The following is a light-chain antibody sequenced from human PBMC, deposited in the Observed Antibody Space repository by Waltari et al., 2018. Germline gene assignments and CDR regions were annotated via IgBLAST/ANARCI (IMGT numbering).Light chain of an antibody. Sequence: QSVLTQPPSVSGAPGQWVTISCTGSSSNIGAGYDVHWYQQLPGTAPKLLIYGNNNRPSGVPDRFSGSKSGTSASLAITGRQAEDEADYYCQSYDRSLSGSIFGGGTKLTVL. V-gene: IGLV1-40*01. CDR2: GNN. J-gene: IGLJ2*01. CDR3: QSYDRSLSGSI. CDR1: SSNIGAGYD.